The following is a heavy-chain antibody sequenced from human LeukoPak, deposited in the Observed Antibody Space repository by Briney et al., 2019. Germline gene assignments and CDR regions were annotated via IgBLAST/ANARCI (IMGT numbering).Heavy chain of an antibody. CDR3: ARGNRSRRGGWYFFDY. J-gene: IGHJ4*02. V-gene: IGHV4-61*02. CDR1: GGSISSGSYY. D-gene: IGHD6-19*01. Sequence: PSETLSLTCTVSGGSISSGSYYWTWIRQPAGKGLEWIGRIYTSGSTNYNPSLKSRVTISVDTSKNQFSLKLSSVTAADTAVYYCARGNRSRRGGWYFFDYWGQGTLVTVSS. CDR2: IYTSGST.